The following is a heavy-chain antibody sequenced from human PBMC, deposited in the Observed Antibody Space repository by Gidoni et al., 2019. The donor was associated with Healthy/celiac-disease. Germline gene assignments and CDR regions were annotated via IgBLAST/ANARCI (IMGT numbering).Heavy chain of an antibody. CDR3: TTGRGGRWLVTGYFDY. D-gene: IGHD6-19*01. V-gene: IGHV3-15*01. CDR1: GFPFSNAW. J-gene: IGHJ4*02. CDR2: IKSKTDGGTT. Sequence: EVQLVESGGGLVKPGGSLRLSCAASGFPFSNAWSSWVRQAPGKGLEWVGRIKSKTDGGTTDYAAPVKDRFTISRDDSKNTLYLQMNSLKTEDTAVYYCTTGRGGRWLVTGYFDYWGQGTLVTVSS.